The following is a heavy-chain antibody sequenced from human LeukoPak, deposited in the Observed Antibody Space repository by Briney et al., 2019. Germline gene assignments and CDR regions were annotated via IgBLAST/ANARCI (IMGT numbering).Heavy chain of an antibody. Sequence: PGGSLRLSCAASGFTFSSYTMNWVRQAPGKGLEWVSSISSSSSYIYYADSVKGRLTISRDNAKNSLYLQMNSLAAEDTAVYYCARDPTPRYCSGGSCYTHYGMDVWGQGTTVTVSS. CDR3: ARDPTPRYCSGGSCYTHYGMDV. J-gene: IGHJ6*02. D-gene: IGHD2-15*01. CDR2: ISSSSSYI. V-gene: IGHV3-21*01. CDR1: GFTFSSYT.